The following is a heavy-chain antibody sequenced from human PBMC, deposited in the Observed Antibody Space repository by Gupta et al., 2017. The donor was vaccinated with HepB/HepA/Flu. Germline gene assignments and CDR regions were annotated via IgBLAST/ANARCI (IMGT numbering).Heavy chain of an antibody. Sequence: EVQLLESGGGLVQPGGSLRLSCAASGFTFSSYAMSWVRQAPGKGLEWVSAISGSGGSTYYADSVKGRFTISRENSKNTLYLQMNSLRAEDTAVYYCAKGSSLYYDILTGYYSSYYFDYWGQGTLVTVSS. D-gene: IGHD3-9*01. J-gene: IGHJ4*02. CDR3: AKGSSLYYDILTGYYSSYYFDY. V-gene: IGHV3-23*01. CDR1: GFTFSSYA. CDR2: ISGSGGST.